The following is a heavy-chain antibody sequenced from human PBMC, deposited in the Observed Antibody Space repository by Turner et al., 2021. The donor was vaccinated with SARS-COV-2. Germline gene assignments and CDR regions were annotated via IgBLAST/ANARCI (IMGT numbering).Heavy chain of an antibody. D-gene: IGHD3-10*01. V-gene: IGHV2-70*01. CDR1: GFSPSTSGIC. CDR3: ARNPSLLRRGSLFDYDGMDV. CDR2: IDWDDNN. J-gene: IGHJ6*02. Sequence: QVSLRESGPVLGKPTQTLTLSCTFSGFSPSTSGICVSWIRHPPGKALEWRALIDWDDNNYYSTSMKTGIIIAKDTTKNQVVLTMTKMDPVNTATYFWARNPSLLRRGSLFDYDGMDVWGQGTTVTVSS.